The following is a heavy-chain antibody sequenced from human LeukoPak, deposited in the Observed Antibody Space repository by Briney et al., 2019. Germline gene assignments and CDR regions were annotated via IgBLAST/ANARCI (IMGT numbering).Heavy chain of an antibody. Sequence: GGSLRLSCAASGFTFSSYSMNWVRQAPGKGLEWVSSISSSSSDIYYADSVKGLVTISGDNAKNSLYLQMSSLRAEATAVYYCAREGYGSGSYPQDSWGQGTLVTVSS. CDR2: ISSSSSDI. CDR1: GFTFSSYS. D-gene: IGHD3-10*01. CDR3: AREGYGSGSYPQDS. J-gene: IGHJ4*02. V-gene: IGHV3-21*01.